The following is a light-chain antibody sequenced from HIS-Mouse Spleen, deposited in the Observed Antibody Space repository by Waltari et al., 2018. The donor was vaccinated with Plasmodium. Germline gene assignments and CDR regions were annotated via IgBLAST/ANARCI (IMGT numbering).Light chain of an antibody. CDR3: YSTDSSGNHRV. J-gene: IGLJ3*02. Sequence: SYELTQPPSVSVSPGQTARINCPGDALPKKYHYWYQQKSGQAPVLVIYEDSKRPPGIPERFSGSSSGTMATLTISGAQVEDEADYYCYSTDSSGNHRVFGGGTKLTVL. V-gene: IGLV3-10*01. CDR1: ALPKKY. CDR2: EDS.